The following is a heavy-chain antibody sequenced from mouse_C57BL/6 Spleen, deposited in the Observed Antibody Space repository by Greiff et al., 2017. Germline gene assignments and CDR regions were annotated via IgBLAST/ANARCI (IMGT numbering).Heavy chain of an antibody. D-gene: IGHD2-3*01. CDR2: IDPSDSYT. CDR1: GYTFTSYW. V-gene: IGHV1-69*01. Sequence: VQLQQPGAELVMPGASVKLSCKASGYTFTSYWMHWVKQRPGQGLEWIGEIDPSDSYTNYNQKFKGKSTLTVDKSSSTAYMQLSSLTSEDSAVYYCARDDGYSFDYWGQGTTLTVSS. J-gene: IGHJ2*01. CDR3: ARDDGYSFDY.